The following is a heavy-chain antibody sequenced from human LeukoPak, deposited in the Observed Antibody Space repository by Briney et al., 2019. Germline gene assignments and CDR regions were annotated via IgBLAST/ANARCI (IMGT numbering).Heavy chain of an antibody. Sequence: SETLSLTCTVSGGSISSYYRSWIRQPAGKGLEWIGRIYTSGSTNYNPSLKSRVTMSVDTSKNQFSLKLSSVTAADTAVYYCARDRVVVPAAKDWYFDLWGRGTLVTVSS. CDR1: GGSISSYY. D-gene: IGHD2-2*01. V-gene: IGHV4-4*07. CDR2: IYTSGST. CDR3: ARDRVVVPAAKDWYFDL. J-gene: IGHJ2*01.